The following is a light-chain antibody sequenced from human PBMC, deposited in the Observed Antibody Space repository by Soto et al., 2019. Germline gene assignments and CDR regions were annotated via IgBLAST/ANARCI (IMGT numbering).Light chain of an antibody. Sequence: EIVMTQSPATLSVSPGERATLSCRASQSVSTNLAWYQQKPGQSPRLLIYGTSTRATGVPARFSGGGSGTEFTLPISSLQSEDFAVYFCHQYNFWPTFGQGTKVEIK. J-gene: IGKJ1*01. V-gene: IGKV3-15*01. CDR2: GTS. CDR1: QSVSTN. CDR3: HQYNFWPT.